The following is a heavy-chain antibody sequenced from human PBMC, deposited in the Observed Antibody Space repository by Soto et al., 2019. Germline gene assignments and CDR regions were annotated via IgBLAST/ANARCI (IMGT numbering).Heavy chain of an antibody. V-gene: IGHV3-30-3*01. J-gene: IGHJ6*02. CDR1: GFTFSSYA. D-gene: IGHD5-12*01. CDR2: ISYDGSNK. Sequence: GGSLRLSCAASGFTFSSYAMHWVRQAPGKGLEWVAVISYDGSNKYYADSVKGRFTISRDNSKNTLYLQMNSLRAEDTAVYYCARDFSTYELYYYYYGMDVWGQGTTVTVSS. CDR3: ARDFSTYELYYYYYGMDV.